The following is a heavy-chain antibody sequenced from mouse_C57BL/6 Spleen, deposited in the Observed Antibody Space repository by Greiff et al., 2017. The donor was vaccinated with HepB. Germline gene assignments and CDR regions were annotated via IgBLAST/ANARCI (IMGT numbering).Heavy chain of an antibody. V-gene: IGHV5-4*01. J-gene: IGHJ1*03. CDR2: ISDGGSYT. CDR3: ARDERYFEV. CDR1: GFTFSSYA. Sequence: EVKLVESGGGLVKPGGSLKLSCAASGFTFSSYAMSWVRQTPEKRLEWVATISDGGSYTYYPDNVKGRFTISRDNAKNNLYLQMSHLKSEDTAMYYCARDERYFEVWGTGTTVTVSS.